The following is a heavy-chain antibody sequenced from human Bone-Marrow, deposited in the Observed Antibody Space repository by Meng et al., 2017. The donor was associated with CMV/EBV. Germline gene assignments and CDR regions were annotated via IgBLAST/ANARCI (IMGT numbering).Heavy chain of an antibody. J-gene: IGHJ5*02. CDR3: ARDGAPGDP. V-gene: IGHV3-23*03. CDR1: GFTFSSYA. Sequence: GESLKISCAASGFTFSSYAMSWVRQAPGKGLEWVSIIYSGGSSTYYADSVKGRFTISRDNSKNTLYLQMNSLRAEDTAVYYCARDGAPGDPWGQGTLVTVSS. D-gene: IGHD3-16*01. CDR2: IYSGGSST.